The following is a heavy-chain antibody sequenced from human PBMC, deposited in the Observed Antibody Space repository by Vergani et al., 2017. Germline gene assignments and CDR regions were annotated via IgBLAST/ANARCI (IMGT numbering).Heavy chain of an antibody. CDR1: GFTFSRHG. Sequence: QVQLVESGGSVVQPGTSLRLSCGASGFTFSRHGMHWVRQAPGKGLEWVAFIRYDGSNKYYGDSVKGRFTISRDNSKNTVYLQMNSLRTEDTALYYCAKNSGSGAPDYWGQGTLVTVSS. V-gene: IGHV3-30*02. CDR3: AKNSGSGAPDY. D-gene: IGHD3-10*01. CDR2: IRYDGSNK. J-gene: IGHJ4*02.